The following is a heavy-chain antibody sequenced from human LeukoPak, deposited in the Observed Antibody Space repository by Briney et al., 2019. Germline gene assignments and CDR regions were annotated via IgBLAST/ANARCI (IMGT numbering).Heavy chain of an antibody. D-gene: IGHD2-2*01. CDR2: INPSGGNT. CDR1: GYTFTSYY. Sequence: ASVKVSCKASGYTFTSYYMHWVRQAPGQGLEWMGIINPSGGNTSYAQKFQGRVTMTRDTSTSTVYMELSSLRSEDTAVYYCAREGCSSTSCYDFDYWGQGTLVTVSS. J-gene: IGHJ4*02. CDR3: AREGCSSTSCYDFDY. V-gene: IGHV1-46*01.